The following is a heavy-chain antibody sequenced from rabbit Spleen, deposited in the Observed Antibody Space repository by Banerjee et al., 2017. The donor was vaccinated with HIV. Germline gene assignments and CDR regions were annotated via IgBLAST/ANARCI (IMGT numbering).Heavy chain of an antibody. CDR2: IGIAGGSP. J-gene: IGHJ4*01. D-gene: IGHD4-1*01. CDR3: ARDLAGAIGWNFYL. CDR1: GFSFSGSYW. Sequence: QEQLEESGGDLVKPEGSLTLTCTASGFSFSGSYWICWVRQAPGKGLEWIACIGIAGGSPGYASWAKGRFTISKTSSTTVTLRMTSLTAADRATYFCARDLAGAIGWNFYLWGPGTLVTVS. V-gene: IGHV1S45*01.